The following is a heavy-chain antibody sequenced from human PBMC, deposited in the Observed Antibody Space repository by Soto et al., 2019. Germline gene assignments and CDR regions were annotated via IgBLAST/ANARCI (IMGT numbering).Heavy chain of an antibody. CDR1: GYTLTELS. D-gene: IGHD3-10*01. Sequence: GASVKVSCKVSGYTLTELSMHWVRQAPGKGLEWMGGFDPEDGEAIYAQKFQGRVTMTEDTSTDTAYTELSSLRSEDTAVYYCATAGIHTPGGYYYYGMDVWGQGTTVTVSS. V-gene: IGHV1-24*01. CDR3: ATAGIHTPGGYYYYGMDV. J-gene: IGHJ6*02. CDR2: FDPEDGEA.